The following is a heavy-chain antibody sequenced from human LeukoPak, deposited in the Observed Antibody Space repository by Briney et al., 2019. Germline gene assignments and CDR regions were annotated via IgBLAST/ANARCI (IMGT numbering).Heavy chain of an antibody. Sequence: SETLSLTCTVSGYSISSGYYWGWIRQPPGKGLEWIGSIYHSGRTYCNPSLKSRVTISLDTSKNQFSLKLSSVTAADTAVYYCARTRHVPAARNFDYWGQGTLVTVSS. J-gene: IGHJ4*02. D-gene: IGHD2-2*01. CDR2: IYHSGRT. CDR1: GYSISSGYY. V-gene: IGHV4-38-2*02. CDR3: ARTRHVPAARNFDY.